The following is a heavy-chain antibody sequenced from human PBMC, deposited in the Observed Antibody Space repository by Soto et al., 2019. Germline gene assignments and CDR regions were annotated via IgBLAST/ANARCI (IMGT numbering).Heavy chain of an antibody. CDR1: GGSISSYY. J-gene: IGHJ6*03. CDR2: VFYTGST. V-gene: IGHV4-59*08. CDR3: ARQDGYYYYMDV. Sequence: SETLSLTCKLSGGSISSYYWSWIRQPPGEALEWIGYVFYTGSTNYNPSLKSRVLISVDTSKNQFSLELRSVTAADTAVYYCARQDGYYYYMDVWGEGTTVTVSS.